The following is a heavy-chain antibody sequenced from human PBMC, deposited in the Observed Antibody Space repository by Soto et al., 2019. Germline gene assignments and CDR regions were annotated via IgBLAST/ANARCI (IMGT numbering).Heavy chain of an antibody. Sequence: QVQLVQSGAEVKEPGSSVRVSCKASGGTFDNFIMNWVRQTPGQGLEWMGGIVPMLGTPTYAEKFKGRVTISATGSTSTMYMEVTRLRSEDTATYYCARNGTYSSTLSQYSGMDVWGQGTTVTVSS. CDR2: IVPMLGTP. J-gene: IGHJ6*02. CDR3: ARNGTYSSTLSQYSGMDV. D-gene: IGHD1-26*01. V-gene: IGHV1-69*01. CDR1: GGTFDNFI.